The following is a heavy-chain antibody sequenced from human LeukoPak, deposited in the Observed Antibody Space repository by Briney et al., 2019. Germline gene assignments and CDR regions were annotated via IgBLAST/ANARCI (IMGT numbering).Heavy chain of an antibody. V-gene: IGHV1-18*01. Sequence: ASVKVSCKASGYTFTSYGISWVRQAPGQGLEWMGWTSAYNGNTNYAQKLQGRVTMTTDTSTSTAYMELRSLRSDDTAVYYCASFPDAADAPDYYYYGMDVWGQGTTVTVSS. CDR2: TSAYNGNT. CDR1: GYTFTSYG. CDR3: ASFPDAADAPDYYYYGMDV. J-gene: IGHJ6*02. D-gene: IGHD6-13*01.